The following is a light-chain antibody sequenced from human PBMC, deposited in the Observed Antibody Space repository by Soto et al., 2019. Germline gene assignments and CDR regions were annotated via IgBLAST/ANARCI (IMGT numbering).Light chain of an antibody. CDR3: QQYNNWPPWT. CDR2: DTS. V-gene: IGKV3D-7*01. CDR1: QTVSITY. J-gene: IGKJ1*01. Sequence: VLTQSPGTLSLSPGESATLSCRASQTVSITYLTWYQQKPGQAPSLLIYDTSTRATGGPTRFSGSRSGAEFTLTINSLQSEDFAVYYCQQYNNWPPWTFGQGTKVDIK.